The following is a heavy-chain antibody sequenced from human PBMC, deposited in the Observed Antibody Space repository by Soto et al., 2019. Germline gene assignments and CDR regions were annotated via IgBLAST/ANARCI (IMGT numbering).Heavy chain of an antibody. Sequence: GGSLRLSCRVSGFTFNNSGMHWVRQAPGKGLEWMAVISYDGSEKHYADFMKGRLTISRDNSKNTLHLQMNSLRAEDTAIYYCVKDRVPGAYGHYYGMDVWGQGTTVTVSS. D-gene: IGHD5-12*01. CDR1: GFTFNNSG. J-gene: IGHJ6*02. V-gene: IGHV3-30*18. CDR2: ISYDGSEK. CDR3: VKDRVPGAYGHYYGMDV.